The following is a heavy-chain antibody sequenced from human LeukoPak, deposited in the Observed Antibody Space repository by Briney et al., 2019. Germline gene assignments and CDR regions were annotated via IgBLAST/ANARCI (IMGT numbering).Heavy chain of an antibody. V-gene: IGHV4-59*08. CDR2: IYYSGST. CDR1: GGSISSYY. Sequence: PSETPSLTCTVSGGSISSYYWSWIRQPPGKGLEWIGYIYYSGSTNYNPSLRSRVTISVDTSKNQFSLKLSSVTAADTAVYYCARGRGYSYGNNAFDIWGQGTMVTVSS. J-gene: IGHJ3*02. D-gene: IGHD5-18*01. CDR3: ARGRGYSYGNNAFDI.